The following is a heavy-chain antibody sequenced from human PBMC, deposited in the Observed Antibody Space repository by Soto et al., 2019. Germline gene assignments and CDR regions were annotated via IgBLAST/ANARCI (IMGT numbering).Heavy chain of an antibody. J-gene: IGHJ4*02. D-gene: IGHD6-6*01. CDR2: ISPNGQGI. CDR1: GFTVTSNG. Sequence: PGGSLRLSCGVSGFTVTSNGVSWVRQAPGKGLEWVSAISPNGQGIWYADSVKGRFTISRDISRNTVFLQMDSLRAEETAVYYCAKDRKYPRDYFHYWGQGTLVTVSS. CDR3: AKDRKYPRDYFHY. V-gene: IGHV3-23*01.